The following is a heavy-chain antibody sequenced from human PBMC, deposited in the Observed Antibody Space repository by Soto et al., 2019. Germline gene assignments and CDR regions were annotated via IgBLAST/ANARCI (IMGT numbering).Heavy chain of an antibody. CDR2: INQSGST. V-gene: IGHV4-34*01. D-gene: IGHD3-3*01. J-gene: IGHJ6*02. CDR3: ARERFLEWLLRDYYYYYGMDV. Sequence: SETLSLTCAVYGGSFSGYYWSWIRQPPGKGLEWIGEINQSGSTNYNPSLKSRVTISVDTSKNQFSLKLSSVTAADTAVYYCARERFLEWLLRDYYYYYGMDVWGQGTTVTVSS. CDR1: GGSFSGYY.